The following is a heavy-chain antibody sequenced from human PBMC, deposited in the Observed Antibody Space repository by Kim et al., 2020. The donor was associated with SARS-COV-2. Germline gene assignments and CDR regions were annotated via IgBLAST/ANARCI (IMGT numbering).Heavy chain of an antibody. J-gene: IGHJ4*02. CDR2: GST. V-gene: IGHV4-39*01. CDR3: ARQGWLPDY. Sequence: GSTYYNPSLKSRVTISVDTSKNQFSLKLSSVTAADTAVYYCARQGWLPDYWGQGTLVTVSS. D-gene: IGHD5-12*01.